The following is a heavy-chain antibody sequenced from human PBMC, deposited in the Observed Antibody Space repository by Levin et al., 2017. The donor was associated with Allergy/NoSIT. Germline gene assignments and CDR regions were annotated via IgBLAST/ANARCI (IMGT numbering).Heavy chain of an antibody. Sequence: ASVKVSCKASGGTFSSYAISWVRQAPGQGLEWMGGIIPIFGTANYAQKFQGRVTITADESTSTAYMELSSLRSEDTAVYYCARAPNYYGSGSYRTYYYYGMDVWGQGTTVTVSS. CDR2: IIPIFGTA. J-gene: IGHJ6*02. D-gene: IGHD3-10*01. CDR1: GGTFSSYA. V-gene: IGHV1-69*13. CDR3: ARAPNYYGSGSYRTYYYYGMDV.